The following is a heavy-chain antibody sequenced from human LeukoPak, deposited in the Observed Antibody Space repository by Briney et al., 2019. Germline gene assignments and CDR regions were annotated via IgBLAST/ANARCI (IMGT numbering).Heavy chain of an antibody. CDR2: IYSGGST. D-gene: IGHD6-19*01. Sequence: GGSLRLSCAASGFTVSSDYMSWVRQAPGKGLEWVSVIYSGGSTYYADSVKGRFTISRDNSKNTLYLQMNSLRAEDTAVYYCAREGIAVAGTDYWGQGTLVTVSS. CDR3: AREGIAVAGTDY. J-gene: IGHJ4*02. V-gene: IGHV3-66*01. CDR1: GFTVSSDY.